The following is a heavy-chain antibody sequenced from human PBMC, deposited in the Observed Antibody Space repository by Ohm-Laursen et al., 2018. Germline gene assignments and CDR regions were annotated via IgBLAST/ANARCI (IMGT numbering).Heavy chain of an antibody. Sequence: SLRLSCAASGFTFSAFGMNWVRRAPGKGLEWVSYIGTTTTSTYYADSVKGRFTISRDNSKKKLYLQMNSLRVEDTAVYYCARGPRGINGGKSDRWGQGTLVTVSS. J-gene: IGHJ5*02. CDR2: IGTTTTST. CDR3: ARGPRGINGGKSDR. D-gene: IGHD7-27*01. V-gene: IGHV3-48*01. CDR1: GFTFSAFG.